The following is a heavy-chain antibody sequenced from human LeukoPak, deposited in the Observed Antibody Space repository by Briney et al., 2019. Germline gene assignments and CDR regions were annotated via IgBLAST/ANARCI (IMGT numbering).Heavy chain of an antibody. Sequence: GGSLRLSCAASGFTFSSYAMHWVRQAPGKGLEWVAVISYDGSNKYYADSVKGRFTISRDNSKNTLYLQMNSLRAEDTAVYYCARMAGYSSGNWGQGTLVTVSS. V-gene: IGHV3-30-3*01. D-gene: IGHD6-19*01. CDR3: ARMAGYSSGN. CDR2: ISYDGSNK. J-gene: IGHJ4*02. CDR1: GFTFSSYA.